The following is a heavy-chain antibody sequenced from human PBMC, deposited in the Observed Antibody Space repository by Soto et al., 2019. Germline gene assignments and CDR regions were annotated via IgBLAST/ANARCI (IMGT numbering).Heavy chain of an antibody. V-gene: IGHV3-23*01. Sequence: EVQLLESGGGLVQPGGSLRLSCTASGFTFSSHAMTWVRQAPGKGLEWVSGLSGSGGSIYYADSVKGRFTISRVNSMNTLYLQMKTLRAEDTAVYYCAKVSSSWYAGFFDLWGQGTPVTVSS. CDR3: AKVSSSWYAGFFDL. CDR2: LSGSGGSI. D-gene: IGHD6-13*01. CDR1: GFTFSSHA. J-gene: IGHJ4*02.